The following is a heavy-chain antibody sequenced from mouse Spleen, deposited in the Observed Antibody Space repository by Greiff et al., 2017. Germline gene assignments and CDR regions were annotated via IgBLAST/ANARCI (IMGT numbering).Heavy chain of an antibody. CDR3: ARFASGTPFDY. Sequence: EVKLMESGGGLVQPGGSLSLSCAASGFTFTDYYMSWVRQPPGKALEWLGFIRNKANGYTTEYSASVKGRFTISRDNSQSILYLQMNALRAEDSATYYCARFASGTPFDYWGQGTTLTVSS. CDR2: IRNKANGYTT. D-gene: IGHD4-1*01. CDR1: GFTFTDYY. J-gene: IGHJ2*01. V-gene: IGHV7-3*01.